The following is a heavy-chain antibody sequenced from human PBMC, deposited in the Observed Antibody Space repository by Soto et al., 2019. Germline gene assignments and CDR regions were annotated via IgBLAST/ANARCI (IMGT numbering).Heavy chain of an antibody. CDR3: ARATVTTNMGYYYYMDV. V-gene: IGHV4-39*01. Sequence: NPSETLYLTCTVSGGSISSSSYYWGWIRQPPGKGLEWIGSIYYSGSTYYNPSLKSRVTISVDTSKNQFSLKLSSVTAADTAVYYCARATVTTNMGYYYYMDVWGKGTTVTVSS. J-gene: IGHJ6*03. CDR1: GGSISSSSYY. CDR2: IYYSGST. D-gene: IGHD4-4*01.